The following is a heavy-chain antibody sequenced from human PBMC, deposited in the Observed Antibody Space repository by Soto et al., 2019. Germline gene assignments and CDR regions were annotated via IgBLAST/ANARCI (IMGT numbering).Heavy chain of an antibody. V-gene: IGHV1-69*04. Sequence: ASVKVSCKASGGTFSSYTICWVRQAPGQGLEWMGRIIPILGIANYAQKFQGRVTITADKSTSTAYMELSSLRSEDTAVYYCAREGIAARHGDWFAPRGQGTLVTVSS. D-gene: IGHD6-6*01. CDR3: AREGIAARHGDWFAP. CDR1: GGTFSSYT. CDR2: IIPILGIA. J-gene: IGHJ5*02.